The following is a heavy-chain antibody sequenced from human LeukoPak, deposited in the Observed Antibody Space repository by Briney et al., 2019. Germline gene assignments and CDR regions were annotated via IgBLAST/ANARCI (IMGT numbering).Heavy chain of an antibody. V-gene: IGHV3-23*01. J-gene: IGHJ5*02. CDR1: GFIFSNHG. D-gene: IGHD6-13*01. Sequence: GGSLRLSCAASGFIFSNHGMNWVRQAPGKGLEWVSGIVGDAGRTYYADSVKGRFTISRDNSKNTLYLQMNSLRAEDTAVYYCVRSRRGYNWFDPWGQGTLVTVSS. CDR3: VRSRRGYNWFDP. CDR2: IVGDAGRT.